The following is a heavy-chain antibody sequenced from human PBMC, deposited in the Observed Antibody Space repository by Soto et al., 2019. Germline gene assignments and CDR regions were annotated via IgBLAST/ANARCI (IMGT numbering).Heavy chain of an antibody. J-gene: IGHJ4*02. CDR3: ARHWGTSLDF. V-gene: IGHV4-59*01. Sequence: QVQLQESGPGLVKPSETLSLTCTVSGGSISSYYWSWIRQPPGKGLEWIGYIYYSGSTNYNPSLMGRVTISVDTSKHLFSLKVSSVTAADTAVYYCARHWGTSLDFWGQGTLVTVSS. CDR2: IYYSGST. D-gene: IGHD7-27*01. CDR1: GGSISSYY.